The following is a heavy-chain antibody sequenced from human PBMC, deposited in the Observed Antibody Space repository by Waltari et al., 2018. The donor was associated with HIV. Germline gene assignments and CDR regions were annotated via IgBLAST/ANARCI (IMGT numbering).Heavy chain of an antibody. Sequence: QVTLKESGPALVKPTQTLTLTCTFSGFSLSTSGMRVSWIRQPPGKALEWLARIDWDDDKFYSTSLKTRLTISKDTSKNQVVLTMTNMDPVDTATYYCARGTVTQPEYYFYYWGQGTLVTVSS. CDR2: IDWDDDK. V-gene: IGHV2-70*04. J-gene: IGHJ4*02. CDR1: GFSLSTSGMR. CDR3: ARGTVTQPEYYFYY. D-gene: IGHD4-17*01.